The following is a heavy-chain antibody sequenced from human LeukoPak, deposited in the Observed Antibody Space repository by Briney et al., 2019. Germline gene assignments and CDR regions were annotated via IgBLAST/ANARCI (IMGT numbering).Heavy chain of an antibody. CDR2: INSSGGST. CDR3: ARDLYRSVWFY. J-gene: IGHJ4*02. CDR1: VYTFINYY. Sequence: ASVKVSCQSSVYTFINYYIHWVRQAPAPGLEWMGVINSSGGSTDYAQKFQCRVTMTRDTSTSTVYMELSSLNSEDTSEYYCARDLYRSVWFYWGQGTLVTVSS. D-gene: IGHD6-19*01. V-gene: IGHV1-46*01.